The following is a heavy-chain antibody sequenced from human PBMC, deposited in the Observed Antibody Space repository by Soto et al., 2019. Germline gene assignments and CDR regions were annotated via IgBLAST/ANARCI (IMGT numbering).Heavy chain of an antibody. CDR1: GGSVSSGGYY. Sequence: QVKLQESGPGLVKTSETLSLTCTVSGGSVSSGGYYWSWIRQPPGKGLELIGFMHYSGSTNYNPSLKSRVTISVDTSKNQFALNLPSVTAADTAVYYCARHGDSGSYLGWFDPWGQGTLVTVSS. CDR2: MHYSGST. J-gene: IGHJ5*02. D-gene: IGHD3-10*01. V-gene: IGHV4-61*08. CDR3: ARHGDSGSYLGWFDP.